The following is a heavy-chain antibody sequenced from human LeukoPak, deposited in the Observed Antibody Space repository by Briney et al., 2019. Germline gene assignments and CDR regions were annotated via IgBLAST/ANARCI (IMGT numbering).Heavy chain of an antibody. CDR2: IKQDGSEK. V-gene: IGHV3-7*04. J-gene: IGHJ4*02. CDR1: GFTFDTYW. D-gene: IGHD3-16*01. Sequence: GGSLRLSCAASGFTFDTYWMTWVRQAPGKRLEWVASIKQDGSEKFYVDSVKGRFTISRDNAKNSLYLHMNSLRAEDTAVYYCASDSGGTLDYWGQGTLVTVSS. CDR3: ASDSGGTLDY.